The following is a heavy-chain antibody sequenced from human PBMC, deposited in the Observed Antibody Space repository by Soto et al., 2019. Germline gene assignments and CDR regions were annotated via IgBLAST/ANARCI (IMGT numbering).Heavy chain of an antibody. CDR3: ARLMCVVVPAAWYYGMDV. D-gene: IGHD2-2*01. J-gene: IGHJ6*02. CDR2: IYPGDSDT. CDR1: GYSFTSYW. V-gene: IGHV5-51*01. Sequence: GESLKISCKGSGYSFTSYWIGWVRQMPGKGLEWMGIIYPGDSDTRYSPSFQGQVTISADKSISTAYLQWSSLKASDTAMYYCARLMCVVVPAAWYYGMDVWGQGTTVTVSS.